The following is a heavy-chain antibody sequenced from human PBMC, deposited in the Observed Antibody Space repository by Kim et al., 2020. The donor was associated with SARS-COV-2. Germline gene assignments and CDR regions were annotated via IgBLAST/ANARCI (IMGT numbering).Heavy chain of an antibody. J-gene: IGHJ3*02. CDR1: GYTFTGYY. V-gene: IGHV1-2*02. CDR3: ARGGRRIQLWLAFDI. CDR2: INPNSGGT. Sequence: ASVKVSCKASGYTFTGYYMHWVRQAPGQGLEWMGWINPNSGGTNYAQKFQGRVTMTRDTSISTAYMELSRLRSDDTAVYYCARGGRRIQLWLAFDIWGQGTMVTVSS. D-gene: IGHD5-18*01.